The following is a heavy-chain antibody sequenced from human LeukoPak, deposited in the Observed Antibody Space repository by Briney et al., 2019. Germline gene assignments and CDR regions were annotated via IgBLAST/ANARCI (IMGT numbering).Heavy chain of an antibody. CDR2: ITGSSDST. CDR3: ARVTYGSGSY. V-gene: IGHV3-23*01. Sequence: PGGSLRLSCAASGFTFSSYVMSSVRQARGKGLEWVAAITGSSDSTYHADSVKGRFTISRDNSKNTLYLQMNSLRAEDTAVYYCARVTYGSGSYWGQGTLVTVSS. CDR1: GFTFSSYV. J-gene: IGHJ4*02. D-gene: IGHD3-10*01.